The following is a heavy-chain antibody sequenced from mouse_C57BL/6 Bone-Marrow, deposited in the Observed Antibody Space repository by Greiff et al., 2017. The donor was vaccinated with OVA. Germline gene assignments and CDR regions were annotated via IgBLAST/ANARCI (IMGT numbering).Heavy chain of an antibody. CDR3: ASPLPGYWYFDV. V-gene: IGHV1-55*01. CDR1: GYTFTSYW. CDR2: IYPGSGST. J-gene: IGHJ1*03. Sequence: QVQLQQPGAELVKPGASVKMSCKASGYTFTSYWITWVKQRPGQGLEWIGDIYPGSGSTNYNEKFKSKATLTVDTSSSTAYMQLSSLTSEDSAVYYCASPLPGYWYFDVWGTGTTVTVSS.